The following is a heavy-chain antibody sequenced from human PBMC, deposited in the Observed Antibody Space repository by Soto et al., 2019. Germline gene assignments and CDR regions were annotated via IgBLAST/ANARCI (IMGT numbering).Heavy chain of an antibody. CDR3: ASSSLYGMDV. V-gene: IGHV4-30-4*01. CDR2: IXYXGXT. CDR1: GGSISSGYYD. J-gene: IGHJ6*02. Sequence: SETLSPTCSVSGGSISSGYYDWSWIRQPPGKXLXWXXXIXYXGXTXXXXSLKSRLIISIDTSKNQFSLKVGSVTAADTAVYYCASSSLYGMDVWGQGTTVTVSS.